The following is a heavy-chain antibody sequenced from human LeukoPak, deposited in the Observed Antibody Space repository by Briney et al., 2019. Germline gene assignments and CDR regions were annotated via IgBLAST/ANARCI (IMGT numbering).Heavy chain of an antibody. CDR3: ARGGYCSGGTCPYYFDY. D-gene: IGHD2-15*01. V-gene: IGHV4-61*08. CDR2: IYYSRNT. J-gene: IGHJ4*02. Sequence: PSQTLSLTCTVSGGSISSGGYYWSWIRQPPGKGLEWVAYIYYSRNTNYNPSLKSRVTISVDTSRNQFSLKLSSVTAADTAVYYCARGGYCSGGTCPYYFDYWGQGTLVTVSS. CDR1: GGSISSGGYY.